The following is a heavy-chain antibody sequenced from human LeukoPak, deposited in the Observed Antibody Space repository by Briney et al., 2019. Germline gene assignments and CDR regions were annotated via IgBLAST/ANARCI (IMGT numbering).Heavy chain of an antibody. D-gene: IGHD6-13*01. J-gene: IGHJ4*02. CDR1: GFTFSSYG. V-gene: IGHV3-30*18. Sequence: GGSLRLSCAASGFTFSSYGMHWVRQAPGKGLEWVAVISYDGSNKYYADSVKGRFTISRDNSKNTLYLQMNSLRAEDTAVYYYAKDTGIAAAGANDYWGQGTLVTVSS. CDR2: ISYDGSNK. CDR3: AKDTGIAAAGANDY.